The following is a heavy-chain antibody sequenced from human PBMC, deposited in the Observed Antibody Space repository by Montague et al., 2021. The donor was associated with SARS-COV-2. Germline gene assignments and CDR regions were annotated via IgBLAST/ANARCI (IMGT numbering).Heavy chain of an antibody. Sequence: SETLSLTCAVYGGSFSGYHWTWIRQSPGKGLEWIGEINTSGSTNYNPSLKSRITISGDTSKNQFSLKLTSVTAADTAVYYCARGRIDVNMIVVVVAGDSFYMDVGGKGTTVTVSS. CDR3: ARGRIDVNMIVVVVAGDSFYMDV. V-gene: IGHV4-34*01. J-gene: IGHJ6*03. CDR1: GGSFSGYH. CDR2: INTSGST. D-gene: IGHD3-22*01.